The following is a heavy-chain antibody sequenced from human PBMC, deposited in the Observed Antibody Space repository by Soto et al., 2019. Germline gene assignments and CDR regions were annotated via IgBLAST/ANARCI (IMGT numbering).Heavy chain of an antibody. J-gene: IGHJ4*02. CDR1: GFTFSSYS. V-gene: IGHV3-21*01. D-gene: IGHD3-10*01. CDR3: ARDVYYGSGRPFGYFDY. CDR2: ISSSSSYI. Sequence: PGGSLRLSSAASGFTFSSYSMNWVRQAPGKGLEWVSSISSSSSYIYYADSVKGRFTISRDNAKNSLYLQMNSLRAEDTAVYYSARDVYYGSGRPFGYFDYWGQGTLVTVSS.